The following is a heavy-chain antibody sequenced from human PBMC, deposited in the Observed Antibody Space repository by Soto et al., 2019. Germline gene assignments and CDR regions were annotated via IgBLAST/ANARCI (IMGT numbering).Heavy chain of an antibody. J-gene: IGHJ4*02. CDR1: GGSISSGGYY. CDR3: ARAKSIAARPWANYFDY. Sequence: QVQLQESGPGLVKPSQTLSLTCTVSGGSISSGGYYWSWIRQHPGKGLEWIGYIYYSGSTYYNPSLKRRVTISVDTSKNQFSLKLSSVTAADTAVYYCARAKSIAARPWANYFDYWGQGTLVTVSS. D-gene: IGHD6-6*01. V-gene: IGHV4-31*03. CDR2: IYYSGST.